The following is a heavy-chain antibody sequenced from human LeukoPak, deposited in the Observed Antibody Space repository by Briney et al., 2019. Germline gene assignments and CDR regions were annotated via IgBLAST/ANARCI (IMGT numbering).Heavy chain of an antibody. CDR3: ARGWPLFDY. Sequence: PSETLSLTCTVSGGSISSSSYYWGWIRQPPGKGLEWIGYIYYSGSANYNPSLKSRVTISLDTSKNHFSLKLSSVTAADTAVYYCARGWPLFDYWGQGTLVTVSS. CDR1: GGSISSSSYY. V-gene: IGHV4-61*03. CDR2: IYYSGSA. J-gene: IGHJ4*02. D-gene: IGHD5-24*01.